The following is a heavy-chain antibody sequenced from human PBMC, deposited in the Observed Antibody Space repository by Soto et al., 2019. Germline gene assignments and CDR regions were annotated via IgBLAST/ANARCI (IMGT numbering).Heavy chain of an antibody. J-gene: IGHJ4*02. CDR1: GFNFSPYA. CDR3: TKVPARTPRAFFDH. V-gene: IGHV3-23*01. CDR2: IGGGNDISR. Sequence: PGGSLRLSCAASGFNFSPYAMSWVRQAPGKGLEWVSGIGGGNDISRYYKDSVEGRFTISRDNSKSLLYLDMNTLRAEDTGVYYCTKVPARTPRAFFDHWGQGIMVTVSS.